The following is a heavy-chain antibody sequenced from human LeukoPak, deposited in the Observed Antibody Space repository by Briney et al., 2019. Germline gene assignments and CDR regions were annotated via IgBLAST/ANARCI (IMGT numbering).Heavy chain of an antibody. CDR3: ARDRPQLGWFDP. CDR2: IYTSGST. Sequence: SETLSPTCTVSGGSISSYYWSWIRQPAGKGLEWIGRIYTSGSTNYNPSLKSRVTMSVDTSKNQFSLKLSSVTAADTAVYYCARDRPQLGWFDPWGQGTLVTVSS. V-gene: IGHV4-4*07. J-gene: IGHJ5*02. D-gene: IGHD3-10*01. CDR1: GGSISSYY.